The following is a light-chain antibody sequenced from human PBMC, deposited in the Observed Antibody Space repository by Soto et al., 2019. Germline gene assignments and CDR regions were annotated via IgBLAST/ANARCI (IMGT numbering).Light chain of an antibody. CDR2: KAS. Sequence: DLQMTQSPSTLSASIGDRVTITCRASQTITTSLAWYQQKPGNAPKILIYKASTLESGVPSRFSASGSETEFTLTISSLQPDDFATYYCQQYDSYSVRTFGQGTKVEI. V-gene: IGKV1-5*03. J-gene: IGKJ1*01. CDR3: QQYDSYSVRT. CDR1: QTITTS.